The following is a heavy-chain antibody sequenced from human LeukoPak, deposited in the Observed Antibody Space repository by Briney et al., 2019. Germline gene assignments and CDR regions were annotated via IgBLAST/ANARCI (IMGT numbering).Heavy chain of an antibody. D-gene: IGHD3/OR15-3a*01. CDR2: INHSGST. CDR3: ARAHRYLRTGGFDP. Sequence: SETLSLTCAVYGGSFSGYYWSWIRQPPGKGLEWIGEINHSGSTNYNPSLKSRVTISVDTSKNQFSLKLSSVTAADTAVYYCARAHRYLRTGGFDPWGQGTLVTVSS. V-gene: IGHV4-34*01. J-gene: IGHJ5*02. CDR1: GGSFSGYY.